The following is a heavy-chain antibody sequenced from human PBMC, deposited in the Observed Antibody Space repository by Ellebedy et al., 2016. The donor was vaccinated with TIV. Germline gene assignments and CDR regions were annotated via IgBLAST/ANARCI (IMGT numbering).Heavy chain of an antibody. Sequence: GESLKISCAASGFTFSSYAMHWVRQAPGKGLEWVAVISYDGSNKYYADSVKGRFTISRDNAKNSLYLQMNSLRAEDTAVYYCARAELGYYFDYWGQGTLVTVSS. D-gene: IGHD7-27*01. J-gene: IGHJ4*02. CDR3: ARAELGYYFDY. CDR1: GFTFSSYA. V-gene: IGHV3-30-3*01. CDR2: ISYDGSNK.